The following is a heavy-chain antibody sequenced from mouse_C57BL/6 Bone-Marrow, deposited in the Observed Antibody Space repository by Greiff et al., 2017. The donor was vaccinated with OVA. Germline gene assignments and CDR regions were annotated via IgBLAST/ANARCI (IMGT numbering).Heavy chain of an antibody. D-gene: IGHD3-2*02. Sequence: EVKLVESGGGLVKPGGSLKLSCAASGFTFSSYAMSWVRQTPEKRLEWVATISDGGSYTNYPDNVKGRFTISRDNAKNNLYLQMSHLKSEDTAMYYCAIDSSGPDYWGQGTTLTVSS. CDR3: AIDSSGPDY. V-gene: IGHV5-4*01. CDR2: ISDGGSYT. CDR1: GFTFSSYA. J-gene: IGHJ2*01.